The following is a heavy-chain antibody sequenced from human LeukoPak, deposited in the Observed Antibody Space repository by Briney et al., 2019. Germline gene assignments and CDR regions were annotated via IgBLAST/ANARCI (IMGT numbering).Heavy chain of an antibody. V-gene: IGHV4-34*01. CDR3: ARRQYSSGWMNFDY. CDR2: INHSGST. J-gene: IGHJ4*02. D-gene: IGHD6-19*01. Sequence: PSETLSLTCAVYGGSFSGYYWSWIRQPPGKGLEWIGEINHSGSTNYNLSLKSRVTISVDTSKNQFSLKLSSVTAADTAVYYCARRQYSSGWMNFDYWGQGTLVTVSS. CDR1: GGSFSGYY.